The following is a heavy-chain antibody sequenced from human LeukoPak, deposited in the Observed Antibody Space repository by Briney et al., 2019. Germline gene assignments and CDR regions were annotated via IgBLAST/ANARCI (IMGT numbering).Heavy chain of an antibody. CDR3: ARDSYSRGFNWSDP. V-gene: IGHV1-2*02. CDR2: INPNSGGT. D-gene: IGHD6-13*01. J-gene: IGHJ5*02. CDR1: GYTFTGYY. Sequence: GASVKVSCKASGYTFTGYYMHWVRQAPGQGLEWMGWINPNSGGTNYAQKFQGRVTMTRDTSISTAYMELSRLRSDDTAVYYCARDSYSRGFNWSDPWGQGTLVTVSS.